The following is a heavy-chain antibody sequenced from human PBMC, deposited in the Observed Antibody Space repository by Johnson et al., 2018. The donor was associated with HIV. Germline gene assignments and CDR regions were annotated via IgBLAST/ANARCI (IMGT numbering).Heavy chain of an antibody. D-gene: IGHD6-13*01. Sequence: QMLLVESGGGVVQPGRSLRLSCAASGFTFSSYGMHWVRHAPGKGLEWVAVISYDGSNKYYADSVKGRFTISRDNSKNTLYLQMNSLRAEDTAVYYCAKEGWAAAQEGWGAFDIWGQGTMVTVSS. V-gene: IGHV3-30*18. J-gene: IGHJ3*02. CDR3: AKEGWAAAQEGWGAFDI. CDR1: GFTFSSYG. CDR2: ISYDGSNK.